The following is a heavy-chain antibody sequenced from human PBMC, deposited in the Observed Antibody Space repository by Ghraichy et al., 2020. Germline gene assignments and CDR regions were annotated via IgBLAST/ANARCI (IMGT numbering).Heavy chain of an antibody. CDR2: IYYSGST. CDR3: ARLPEGGVSRKKYYFDY. Sequence: SQTLSLTCTVSGGSISSSSYYWGWIRQPPGKGLEWIGNIYYSGSTYYNPSLKSRVTISVDTSKDQFSLKLSSVTASDTAVYYWARLPEGGVSRKKYYFDYWGQGALVTVSS. CDR1: GGSISSSSYY. V-gene: IGHV4-39*01. D-gene: IGHD2-8*02. J-gene: IGHJ4*02.